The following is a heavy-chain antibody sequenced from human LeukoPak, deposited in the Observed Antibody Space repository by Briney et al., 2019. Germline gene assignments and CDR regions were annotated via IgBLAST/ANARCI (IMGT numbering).Heavy chain of an antibody. Sequence: PGGSLRLSCAASGFTFTDYTMNWVRQAPGMGLEWVSSISSTSGFMYYADSVKGRFTISRDNAKNSLYLQMNSLRAEDTALYFCARGNDFDYWGQGTVVTVSS. V-gene: IGHV3-21*01. J-gene: IGHJ4*02. CDR1: GFTFTDYT. CDR2: ISSTSGFM. CDR3: ARGNDFDY. D-gene: IGHD1-1*01.